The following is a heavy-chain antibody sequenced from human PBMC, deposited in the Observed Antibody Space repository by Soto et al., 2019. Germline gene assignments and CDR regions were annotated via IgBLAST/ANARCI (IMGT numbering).Heavy chain of an antibody. CDR2: IGGGGSST. J-gene: IGHJ4*02. CDR3: AKDIVVVALYYFDY. Sequence: EVQLLESGGGLVQPGGSLRLSCVASGFTFSSYTMSWVRQAPGKGLEWVSGIGGGGSSTYYADSVKGRFTISRDNSKNTLYLQMISLRAEDTAIYYCAKDIVVVALYYFDYWGQGTLVTGSS. CDR1: GFTFSSYT. D-gene: IGHD2-2*01. V-gene: IGHV3-23*01.